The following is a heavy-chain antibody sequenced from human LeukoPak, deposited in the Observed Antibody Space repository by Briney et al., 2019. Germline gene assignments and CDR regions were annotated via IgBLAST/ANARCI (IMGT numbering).Heavy chain of an antibody. CDR2: IYYSGST. CDR1: GGSISSSSYY. CDR3: ARKSGYCSSTSCYTEWFDP. Sequence: SETLSLTCTVSGGSISSSSYYWGWIRQPPGKGLEWIGSIYYSGSTYYNPFLKSRVTISVDTSKNQFSLKLSSVTAADTAVYYCARKSGYCSSTSCYTEWFDPWGQGTLVTVSS. D-gene: IGHD2-2*02. J-gene: IGHJ5*02. V-gene: IGHV4-39*01.